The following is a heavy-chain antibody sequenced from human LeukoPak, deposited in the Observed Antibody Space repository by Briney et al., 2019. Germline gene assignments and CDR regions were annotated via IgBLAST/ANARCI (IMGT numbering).Heavy chain of an antibody. J-gene: IGHJ4*02. CDR1: GYSFTSYW. V-gene: IGHV5-51*01. CDR2: IYPGDSDT. D-gene: IGHD4-17*01. Sequence: GESLKISCQGSGYSFTSYWIGWVRQMPGKGLEWMGVIYPGDSDTTYSPSFQAQVTISADKSITTAYLQWSSLKASDTAMYYCARRVTVTTEFDYWGQGTLVTVSS. CDR3: ARRVTVTTEFDY.